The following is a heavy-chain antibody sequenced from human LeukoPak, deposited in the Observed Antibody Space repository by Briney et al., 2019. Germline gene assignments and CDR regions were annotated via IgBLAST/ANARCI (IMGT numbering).Heavy chain of an antibody. CDR3: ARKASEHDAFDI. J-gene: IGHJ3*02. CDR2: INPNSGGT. D-gene: IGHD1-26*01. V-gene: IGHV1-2*02. CDR1: GYTFTGYY. Sequence: ASVKVSCKASGYTFTGYYMHWVRQAPGQGLEWMGWINPNSGGTNYAQKFQGRVTMTRDTSISTAYMELSRLRSDDTAVYYCARKASEHDAFDIWGQGTMVTVSS.